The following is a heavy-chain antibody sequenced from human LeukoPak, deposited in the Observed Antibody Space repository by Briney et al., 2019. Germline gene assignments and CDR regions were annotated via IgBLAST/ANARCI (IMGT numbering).Heavy chain of an antibody. CDR3: ARSYYDSSGYSLFDY. CDR1: GFTFSSYA. J-gene: IGHJ4*02. V-gene: IGHV3-23*01. CDR2: ISGSGGST. Sequence: GGSLRLSCAASGFTFSSYAMSWVRQAPGKGLEWVSAISGSGGSTYYADSVKGRFTISRDNAKNSLYLQMNSLRAEDTAVYYCARSYYDSSGYSLFDYWGQGTLVTVSS. D-gene: IGHD3-22*01.